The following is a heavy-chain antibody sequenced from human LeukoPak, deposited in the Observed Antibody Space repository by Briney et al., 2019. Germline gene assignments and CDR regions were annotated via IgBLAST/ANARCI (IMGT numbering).Heavy chain of an antibody. CDR2: IYPGDSDT. Sequence: GESLKISCKGSGYSFTSYWIGWVRQMPGKGLEWMGIIYPGDSDTRYSPSFQGQVTTSADKSISTAYLQWSSLEASDTAMYYCARGSRVVVTATPPEFDYWGQGTLVTVSS. J-gene: IGHJ4*02. D-gene: IGHD2-21*02. V-gene: IGHV5-51*01. CDR1: GYSFTSYW. CDR3: ARGSRVVVTATPPEFDY.